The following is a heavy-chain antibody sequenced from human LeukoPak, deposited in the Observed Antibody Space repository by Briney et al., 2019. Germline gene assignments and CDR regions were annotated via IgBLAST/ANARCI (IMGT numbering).Heavy chain of an antibody. V-gene: IGHV3-13*01. CDR1: GFTFSTYD. J-gene: IGHJ3*02. CDR2: IASAGDI. Sequence: SGGSLRLSCAASGFTFSTYDMHWVRQATGKGLEWVSAIASAGDIYYSDSVRGRFTISRENAKNSLYLQVNSLRVGDTAVYYCTRGGRDGLDIWGQGTMVTVSS. D-gene: IGHD5-24*01. CDR3: TRGGRDGLDI.